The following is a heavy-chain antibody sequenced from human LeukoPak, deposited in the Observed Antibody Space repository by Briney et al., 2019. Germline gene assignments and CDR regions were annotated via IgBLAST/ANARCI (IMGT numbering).Heavy chain of an antibody. Sequence: PGGALRLSCSASGFTFSSYWMSWVRQAPGKGLEWVAQIKQDGSAKDHVDSVRGRFTISSDNPKHLLYLQMNGLRAEDTAVYYCVRAARVDSGYQSYFDYWGQGTLVTVSS. CDR1: GFTFSSYW. J-gene: IGHJ4*02. CDR2: IKQDGSAK. V-gene: IGHV3-7*04. D-gene: IGHD3-22*01. CDR3: VRAARVDSGYQSYFDY.